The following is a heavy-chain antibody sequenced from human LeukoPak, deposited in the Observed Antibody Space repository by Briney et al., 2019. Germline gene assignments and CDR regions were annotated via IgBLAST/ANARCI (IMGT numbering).Heavy chain of an antibody. V-gene: IGHV3-13*01. D-gene: IGHD4-17*01. CDR1: GFTFSSYD. CDR2: IGTAGDT. CDR3: ARGALYQYYLDYWG. Sequence: GGSLRLSCAASGFTFSSYDMHWVRQATGKGLEWVSAIGTAGDTYYPGSVKGRFTISRDNAKNTVYLQMNSLRVEDTAVYYCARGALYQYYLDYWGWGQGTLVTVSS. J-gene: IGHJ4*02.